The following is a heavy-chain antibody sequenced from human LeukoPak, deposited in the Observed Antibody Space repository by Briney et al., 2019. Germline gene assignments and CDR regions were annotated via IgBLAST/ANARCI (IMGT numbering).Heavy chain of an antibody. CDR3: ATKSRSGSYDY. D-gene: IGHD1-26*01. J-gene: IGHJ4*02. Sequence: ASVKVSCKVSAYTLTELTMHWMRQRPGKGLEWMGGFDPEDGETIYAQTFQGRVTMTEDTSTDTAYMELSSLRSEDTAVDYCATKSRSGSYDYWGQGTLVTVSS. V-gene: IGHV1-24*01. CDR2: FDPEDGET. CDR1: AYTLTELT.